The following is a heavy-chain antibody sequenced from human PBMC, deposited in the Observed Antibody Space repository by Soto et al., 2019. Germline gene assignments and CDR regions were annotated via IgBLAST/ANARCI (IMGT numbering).Heavy chain of an antibody. CDR1: GYTFTSYA. J-gene: IGHJ5*02. D-gene: IGHD6-13*01. CDR3: ARAGQYSSSWYGWFDP. Sequence: GPPVKVSCKASGYTFTSYAMHWVRQAPGQRLEWMGWINAGNGNTKYSQKFQGRVTITRDTSASTAYMELSSLRSEDTAVYYCARAGQYSSSWYGWFDPWGQGTLVTVSS. V-gene: IGHV1-3*01. CDR2: INAGNGNT.